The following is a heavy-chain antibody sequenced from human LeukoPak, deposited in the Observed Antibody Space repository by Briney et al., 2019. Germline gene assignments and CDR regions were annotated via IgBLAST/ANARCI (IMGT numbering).Heavy chain of an antibody. CDR3: ARVTGSIDY. D-gene: IGHD1-26*01. V-gene: IGHV1-8*01. Sequence: ASVKVSCKASGYTFTSYDINWVRQATGQGLEWMGWMNLNSGNTGYAQKFQGRVAMTRDTSISTAYMELSTLTSDDTAVYYCARVTGSIDYWGQGTLVTVSS. CDR2: MNLNSGNT. CDR1: GYTFTSYD. J-gene: IGHJ4*02.